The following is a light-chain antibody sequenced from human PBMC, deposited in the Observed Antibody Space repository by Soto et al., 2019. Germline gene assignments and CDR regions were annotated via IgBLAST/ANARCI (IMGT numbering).Light chain of an antibody. CDR2: GAS. J-gene: IGKJ2*01. V-gene: IGKV3-20*01. Sequence: EIVLTQSPATLSLSPGEGATLSCRASHSVASTYLAWYQQKPGLAPRLLIYGASNRASGTPDRFSGGGSGTDFTLTISRLEPEDFAVYYCAQYGSSSFTFGQGTKLEIK. CDR3: AQYGSSSFT. CDR1: HSVASTY.